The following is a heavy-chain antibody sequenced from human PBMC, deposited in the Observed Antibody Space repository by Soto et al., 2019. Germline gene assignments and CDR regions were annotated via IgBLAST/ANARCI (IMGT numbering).Heavy chain of an antibody. D-gene: IGHD1-7*01. J-gene: IGHJ5*02. CDR2: IHTAKGNT. V-gene: IGHV1-3*04. Sequence: ASVKVSCKASGYTFTNNVNHWLRQAPVQTLEWMGWIHTAKGNTKYSQKFEARVTLSMDTAARTAYMELKSPISDLTAAYHCARDPFCDYSWNYASLYSLEPWGQGTLVTVSS. CDR3: ARDPFCDYSWNYASLYSLEP. CDR1: GYTFTNNV.